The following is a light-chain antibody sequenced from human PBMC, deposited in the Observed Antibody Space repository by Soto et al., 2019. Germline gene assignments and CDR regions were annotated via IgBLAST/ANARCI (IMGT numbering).Light chain of an antibody. Sequence: IQLTQSPSSLSASVGDRVTITCRASQDIAIYLAWYQQKPGEAPKLLIYAASTLYGGVPSRFSGSGSGTDFALTITSLQAEDFATYYCQQSYDMPWTFGQGTKVDIK. CDR1: QDIAIY. CDR2: AAS. J-gene: IGKJ1*01. CDR3: QQSYDMPWT. V-gene: IGKV1-9*01.